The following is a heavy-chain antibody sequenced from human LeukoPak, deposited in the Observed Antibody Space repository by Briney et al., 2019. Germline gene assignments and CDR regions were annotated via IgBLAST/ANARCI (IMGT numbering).Heavy chain of an antibody. CDR2: ISSSSSYI. CDR1: GFTFSSYS. J-gene: IGHJ6*02. V-gene: IGHV3-21*01. CDR3: ASRSSWSRGRYYYGMGV. Sequence: PGGSLRLSCAASGFTFSSYSMNWVRQAPGKGLEWVSSISSSSSYIYYADSVKGRFTISRDNAKNSLYLQMNSLRAEDTAVYYCASRSSWSRGRYYYGMGVWGQGTTVTVSS. D-gene: IGHD6-13*01.